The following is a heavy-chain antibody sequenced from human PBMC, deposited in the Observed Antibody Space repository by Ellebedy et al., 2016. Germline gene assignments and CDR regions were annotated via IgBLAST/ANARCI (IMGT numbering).Heavy chain of an antibody. CDR1: GFTFSSYG. CDR3: AKEKGKYYFDY. Sequence: GESLKISXAASGFTFSSYGMHWVRQAPGKGLEWVAVISYDGSNKYYADSVKGRFTISRDNSKNTLYLQMNSLRAEDTAVYYCAKEKGKYYFDYWGQGTLVTVSS. CDR2: ISYDGSNK. V-gene: IGHV3-30*18. J-gene: IGHJ4*02.